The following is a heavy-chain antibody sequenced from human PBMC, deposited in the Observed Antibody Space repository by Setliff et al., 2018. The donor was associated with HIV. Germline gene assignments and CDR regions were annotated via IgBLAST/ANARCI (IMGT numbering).Heavy chain of an antibody. J-gene: IGHJ6*03. V-gene: IGHV4-38-2*02. Sequence: PSETLSLTCTVSGDSISSGYYWSWIRQHPGKGLEWIGNIYYSGSTYYNPSLTSRATVSVDTSKNHFSLKLTSVTAADTAVYYCARLEYYYYMDVWGNGTTVTVSS. CDR2: IYYSGST. CDR1: GDSISSGYY. CDR3: ARLEYYYYMDV.